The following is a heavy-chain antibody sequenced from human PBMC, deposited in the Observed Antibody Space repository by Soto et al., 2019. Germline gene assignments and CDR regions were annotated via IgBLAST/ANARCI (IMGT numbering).Heavy chain of an antibody. CDR3: AKAGEVSSIRVFIDY. D-gene: IGHD3-3*01. J-gene: IGHJ4*02. CDR2: IYPSDGST. CDR1: GFTFSRYA. V-gene: IGHV3-23*01. Sequence: GGSLRLSCEASGFTFSRYAMSWVRQAPGKGLEWVSSIYPSDGSTYYADSVKGRFTISRDTSNKTLYLQMNSLRPEDTALYYCAKAGEVSSIRVFIDYWGQGTLVIVSS.